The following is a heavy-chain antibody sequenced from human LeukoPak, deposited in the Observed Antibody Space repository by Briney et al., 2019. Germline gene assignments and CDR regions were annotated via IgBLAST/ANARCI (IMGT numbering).Heavy chain of an antibody. J-gene: IGHJ5*02. CDR3: AASITMVRGVLDP. D-gene: IGHD3-10*01. CDR1: GGTFSSYA. CDR2: IIPILGIA. V-gene: IGHV1-69*04. Sequence: SVKVSCKASGGTFSSYAISWVRQAPGQGLEWMGRIIPILGIANYAQKFQGRVTITADKSTSTAYTELSSLRSEDTAVYYCAASITMVRGVLDPWGQGTLVTVSS.